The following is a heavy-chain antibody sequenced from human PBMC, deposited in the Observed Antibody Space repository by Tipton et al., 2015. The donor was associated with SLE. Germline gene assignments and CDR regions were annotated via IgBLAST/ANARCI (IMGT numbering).Heavy chain of an antibody. V-gene: IGHV4-39*07. Sequence: TLSLTCTVSGGSISNYYWGWIRQPPGKGLEWIGSIYYSGSTYYNPSLKSRVTISVDTSKNQFSLKLSSVTAADTAVYYCARVMNKPRAFDIWGQGTMVTVSS. CDR2: IYYSGST. J-gene: IGHJ3*02. CDR3: ARVMNKPRAFDI. D-gene: IGHD2-8*01. CDR1: GGSISNYY.